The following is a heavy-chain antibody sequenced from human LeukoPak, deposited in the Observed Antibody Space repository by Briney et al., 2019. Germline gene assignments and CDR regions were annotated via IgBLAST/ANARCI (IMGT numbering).Heavy chain of an antibody. Sequence: SETLSLTCGVYGDSISGYHWTWIRQPPGKGLEWIGEINRSGSTNYNPSLKSRVTISLDTSKNQFSLRLNSVTAADTAVYFCARVTLYDSSGYYYAFLDYWGQGTLVTVSS. D-gene: IGHD3-22*01. CDR2: INRSGST. V-gene: IGHV4-34*01. CDR3: ARVTLYDSSGYYYAFLDY. CDR1: GDSISGYH. J-gene: IGHJ4*02.